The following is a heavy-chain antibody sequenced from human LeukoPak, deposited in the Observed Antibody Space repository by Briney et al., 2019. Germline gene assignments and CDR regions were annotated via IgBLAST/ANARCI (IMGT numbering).Heavy chain of an antibody. V-gene: IGHV3-74*01. D-gene: IGHD5-18*01. CDR2: INSDGSST. J-gene: IGHJ6*03. Sequence: PGGSLRLSCAASGFTFSSYWMHWVRQAPGKGLVWVSRINSDGSSTSYADSVKGRFTISRDNAKNTLYLQMNSLRAEDTAVYYCARTGYGRYYYYYYMDVWGKGTTVTVSS. CDR3: ARTGYGRYYYYYYMDV. CDR1: GFTFSSYW.